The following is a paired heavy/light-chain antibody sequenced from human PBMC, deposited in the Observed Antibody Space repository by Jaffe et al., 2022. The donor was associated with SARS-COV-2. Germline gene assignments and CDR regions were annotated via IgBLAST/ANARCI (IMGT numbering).Light chain of an antibody. CDR3: SSYAGSNRYV. J-gene: IGLJ1*01. CDR2: EVS. V-gene: IGLV2-8*01. Sequence: QSALTQPPSASGSPGQSVTISCTGTSSDVGGYNYVSWYQQHPGKAPKLMIYEVSKRPSGVPDRFSGSKSGNTASLTVSRLQVEDEADYYCSSYAGSNRYVFGRGTKVTVL. CDR1: SSDVGGYNY.
Heavy chain of an antibody. Sequence: QEQLVESGGGVVQPGKSLRLSCVASGFTFSSYALHWVRQAPGKGLEWVAVTLYDGSNKYYADSVKGRFAISRDNSKNTLYLQMNSLRAEDTAVYYCARPITSHYYYYLDVWGEGTAVTVSS. CDR1: GFTFSSYA. CDR2: TLYDGSNK. V-gene: IGHV3-30*09. J-gene: IGHJ6*03. D-gene: IGHD1-20*01. CDR3: ARPITSHYYYYLDV.